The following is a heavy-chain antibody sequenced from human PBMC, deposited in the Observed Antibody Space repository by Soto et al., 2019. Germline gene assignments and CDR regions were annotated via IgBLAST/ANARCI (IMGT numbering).Heavy chain of an antibody. CDR3: AKDINSTGWYFGLDL. CDR1: GFTFDDHA. Sequence: GGSLRLSCAASGFTFDDHAMHWVRQGPGKGLEWVSGISWNSGTIVYADSVKGRFTISRDNTKNSLYLQMDSLRREDTPLYYCAKDINSTGWYFGLDLWGQGTTVTVSS. CDR2: ISWNSGTI. D-gene: IGHD6-19*01. J-gene: IGHJ6*02. V-gene: IGHV3-9*01.